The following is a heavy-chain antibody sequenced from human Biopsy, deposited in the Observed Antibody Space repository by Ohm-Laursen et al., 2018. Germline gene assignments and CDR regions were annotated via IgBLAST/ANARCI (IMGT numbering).Heavy chain of an antibody. CDR1: GFSFSSYG. CDR2: MSDDGRNE. CDR3: ARGPSGVATIG. J-gene: IGHJ4*02. D-gene: IGHD5-24*01. V-gene: IGHV3-30*03. Sequence: SSLRLSCSASGFSFSSYGMYWVRQAPGKGLEWVAFMSDDGRNEYYANSVKGRFTISRDNSKNTLYLQMNSLRVEDTAVYYCARGPSGVATIGRGQGTLVTVSS.